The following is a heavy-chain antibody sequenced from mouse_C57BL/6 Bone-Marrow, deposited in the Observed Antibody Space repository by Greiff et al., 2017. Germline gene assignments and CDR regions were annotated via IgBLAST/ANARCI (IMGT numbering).Heavy chain of an antibody. D-gene: IGHD1-1*01. J-gene: IGHJ3*01. CDR1: GYSFTGYY. CDR2: INPSTGGT. Sequence: EVQLVESGPELVKPGASVKISCKASGYSFTGYYMNWVKQSPEKSLEWIGEINPSTGGTTYNQKFKAKATLTVDKSSSPAYMHLKSLTSEDYAVYYCAKYYGSSCFSYWGQVTLVTFSA. CDR3: AKYYGSSCFSY. V-gene: IGHV1-42*01.